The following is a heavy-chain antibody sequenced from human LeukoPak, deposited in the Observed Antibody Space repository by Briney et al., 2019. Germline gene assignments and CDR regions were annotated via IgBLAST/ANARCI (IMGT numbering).Heavy chain of an antibody. CDR1: GYTFTSYS. Sequence: ASVKVSCKASGYTFTSYSMHWVRQAPGQGFEWMGIINPSGSSTTYAQKFQGRVTMTRDTSTSTVYMELSSLKSEDTAVYYCARRGDGSGYVYWGQGTLVTVSS. CDR3: ARRGDGSGYVY. D-gene: IGHD3-22*01. J-gene: IGHJ4*02. V-gene: IGHV1-46*01. CDR2: INPSGSST.